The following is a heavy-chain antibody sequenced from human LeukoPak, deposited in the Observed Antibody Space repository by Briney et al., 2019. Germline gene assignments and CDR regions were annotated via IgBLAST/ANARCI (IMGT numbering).Heavy chain of an antibody. CDR2: ISYDGSNK. CDR1: GFTFSSYG. V-gene: IGHV3-30*18. D-gene: IGHD3-22*01. J-gene: IGHJ5*02. CDR3: AKDAPPRYYYDSSGLATTNWFDP. Sequence: GGSLRLSCAASGFTFSSYGMHWVRQAPGKGLEWVAVISYDGSNKYYADSVKGRFTISRDNSKNTLYLQMNSLRAEDTAVYHCAKDAPPRYYYDSSGLATTNWFDPWGQGTLVTVSS.